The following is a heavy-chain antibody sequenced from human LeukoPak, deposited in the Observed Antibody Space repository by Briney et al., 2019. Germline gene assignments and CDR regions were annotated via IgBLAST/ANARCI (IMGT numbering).Heavy chain of an antibody. Sequence: PGGSLRLACAASGFTFSGHWMSWVRHAPGKGLEWVANINQGGSDKYYVDSVKCRFTISRDNANNLLYLQMNSLRGDDTAVYYCTRDRSRAEDDWGQGTLVTVSS. V-gene: IGHV3-7*01. CDR1: GFTFSGHW. J-gene: IGHJ4*02. D-gene: IGHD1-14*01. CDR2: INQGGSDK. CDR3: TRDRSRAEDD.